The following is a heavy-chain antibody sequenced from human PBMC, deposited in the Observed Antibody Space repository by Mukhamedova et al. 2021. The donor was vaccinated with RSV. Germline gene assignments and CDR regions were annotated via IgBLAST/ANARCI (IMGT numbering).Heavy chain of an antibody. V-gene: IGHV4-34*01. CDR2: GST. D-gene: IGHD1/OR15-1a*01. Sequence: GSTNNNPSLKSRVTISVDTSKNQFSLKLSSVTAADTAVYYCARRLEQRTNNLYLDLWGRGTLVTVSS. J-gene: IGHJ2*01. CDR3: ARRLEQRTNNLYLDL.